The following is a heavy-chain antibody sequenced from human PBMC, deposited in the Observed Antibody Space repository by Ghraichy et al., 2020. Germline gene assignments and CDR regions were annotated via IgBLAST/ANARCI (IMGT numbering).Heavy chain of an antibody. CDR1: GFTFSSYA. CDR2: ISGSGGST. D-gene: IGHD6-13*01. V-gene: IGHV3-23*01. CDR3: AKDGMWGSSWYGDYFDY. J-gene: IGHJ4*02. Sequence: LSLTCAASGFTFSSYAMSWVRQAPGKGLEWVSAISGSGGSTYYADSVKGRFTISRDNSKNTLYLQMNSLRAEDTAVYYCAKDGMWGSSWYGDYFDYWGQGTLVTVSS.